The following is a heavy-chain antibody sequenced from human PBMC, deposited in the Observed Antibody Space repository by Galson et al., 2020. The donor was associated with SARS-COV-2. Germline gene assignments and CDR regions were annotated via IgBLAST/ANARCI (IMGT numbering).Heavy chain of an antibody. CDR1: GFTFSSYG. D-gene: IGHD5-18*01. J-gene: IGHJ4*02. Sequence: GESLKISCAASGFTFSSYGMHWVRQAPGKGLEWVAVISYDGSNKYYADSVKGQFTISRDNSKNTLYLQMNSLRAEDTAVYYCAKAAHSYGFSGHYFDYWGQGTLVTVSS. CDR2: ISYDGSNK. CDR3: AKAAHSYGFSGHYFDY. V-gene: IGHV3-30*18.